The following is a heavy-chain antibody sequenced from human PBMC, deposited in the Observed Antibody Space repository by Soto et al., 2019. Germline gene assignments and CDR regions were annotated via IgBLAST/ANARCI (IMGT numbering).Heavy chain of an antibody. CDR1: GYTFTSYY. CDR2: INPSGGST. D-gene: IGHD5-12*01. V-gene: IGHV1-46*01. Sequence: ASVKVSCKASGYTFTSYYMHWVRQAPGQGLEWMGIINPSGGSTSYAQKFQGRVTMTRDTSTSTAYMELSSLRSEDTAVYYCARGLGYSGYDAIYYYYGMDVWGQGTTVTVSS. J-gene: IGHJ6*02. CDR3: ARGLGYSGYDAIYYYYGMDV.